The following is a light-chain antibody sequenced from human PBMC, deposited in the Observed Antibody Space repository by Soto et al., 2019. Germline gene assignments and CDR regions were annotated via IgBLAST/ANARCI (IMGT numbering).Light chain of an antibody. Sequence: EIVMTQSPATLSVSPGERAILSCRASQSISINLAWYQQKPGQAPRLLIYGASTRATGIPARFSGSGSGTEFTLTISSLQSEDFAVYYCQQYNNWPPKTFGQGTKVDIK. CDR1: QSISIN. V-gene: IGKV3-15*01. CDR2: GAS. J-gene: IGKJ1*01. CDR3: QQYNNWPPKT.